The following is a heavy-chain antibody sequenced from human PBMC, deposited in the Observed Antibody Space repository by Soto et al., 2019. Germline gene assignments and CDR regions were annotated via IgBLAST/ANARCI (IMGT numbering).Heavy chain of an antibody. V-gene: IGHV3-33*01. D-gene: IGHD2-8*01. CDR1: GFNFRIYG. CDR2: IWSDGSSK. CDR3: ATDPVLTPSV. J-gene: IGHJ6*02. Sequence: GGSLRLSCAASGFNFRIYGMHWVRQAPGKGLERVAVIWSDGSSKYYADSVKGRFTISKDNSNNTLFLQMDSLRAEDTAVYYCATDPVLTPSVWGQGITVTVSS.